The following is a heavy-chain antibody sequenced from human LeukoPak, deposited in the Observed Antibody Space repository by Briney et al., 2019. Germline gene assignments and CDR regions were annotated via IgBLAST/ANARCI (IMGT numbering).Heavy chain of an antibody. Sequence: ASVKVSCKASGSTFISWVRQAPGQGLEWMGWISSYNGNTQYAQKFQDRVTMTTDTSTSTAYMELRSLRSDDTAVYYCARGSDIDAFDIWGQGTMVTVSS. V-gene: IGHV1-18*01. CDR2: ISSYNGNT. J-gene: IGHJ3*02. D-gene: IGHD2-15*01. CDR1: GSTF. CDR3: ARGSDIDAFDI.